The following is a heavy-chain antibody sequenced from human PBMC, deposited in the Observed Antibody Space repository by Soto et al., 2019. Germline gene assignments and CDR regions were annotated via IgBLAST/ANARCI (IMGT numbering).Heavy chain of an antibody. CDR1: GDSVSSNSAA. J-gene: IGHJ6*02. CDR2: TYYRSKWYN. CDR3: ARDFPPSYCSSTSCHLNYYYYYGMDV. Sequence: SQTLSLTCAISGDSVSSNSAAWNWIRQSPSRGLEWLGRTYYRSKWYNDYAVSVKSRITINPDTSKNQFSLQLNSVTPEDTAVYYCARDFPPSYCSSTSCHLNYYYYYGMDVWGQGTTVTVPS. D-gene: IGHD2-2*01. V-gene: IGHV6-1*01.